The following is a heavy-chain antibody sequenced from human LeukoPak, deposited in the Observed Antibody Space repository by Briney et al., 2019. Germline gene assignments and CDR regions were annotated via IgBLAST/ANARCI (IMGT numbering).Heavy chain of an antibody. J-gene: IGHJ4*02. CDR2: ISWNSGSI. D-gene: IGHD3-22*01. CDR3: AKDYYDSSGYFDY. Sequence: GGSLRLSCAASGFTFDDYAMHWVRHAPGKGLEWVSGISWNSGSIGYADSVKGRFTISRDNAKNSLYLQMNSLRAEDTALYYCAKDYYDSSGYFDYWGRGTLVTVSS. CDR1: GFTFDDYA. V-gene: IGHV3-9*01.